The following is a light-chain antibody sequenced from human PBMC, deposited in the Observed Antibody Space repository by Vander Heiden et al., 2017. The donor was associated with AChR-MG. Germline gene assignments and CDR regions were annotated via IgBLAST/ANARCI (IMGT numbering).Light chain of an antibody. V-gene: IGKV4-1*01. CDR1: QTLLYRCKNKNY. J-gene: IGKJ4*01. CDR2: WAS. CDR3: QHEYTTPQA. Sequence: DIVMTQSPDSLAVSLGERATIHCQSSQTLLYRCKNKNYLAWYQQKPGQPPKLLIYWASTRKSGVPDRFSGSGSGTDFTLTISSRQAEDVAGYYCQHEYTTPQAFGGGTKVEIK.